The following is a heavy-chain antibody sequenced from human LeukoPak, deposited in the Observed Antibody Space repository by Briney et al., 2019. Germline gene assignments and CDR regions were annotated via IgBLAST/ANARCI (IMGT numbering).Heavy chain of an antibody. D-gene: IGHD6-13*01. V-gene: IGHV1-8*01. CDR2: MNPNSGNT. Sequence: GASVKVSCKASGYTFTSYDINWVRQATGQGLEWMGWMNPNSGNTGYAQKLQGRVTMTSDTSTSTAYMELRSLRSDDTAVYYCARAVIPVAVKPAFDYWGQGTLVTVSS. J-gene: IGHJ4*02. CDR1: GYTFTSYD. CDR3: ARAVIPVAVKPAFDY.